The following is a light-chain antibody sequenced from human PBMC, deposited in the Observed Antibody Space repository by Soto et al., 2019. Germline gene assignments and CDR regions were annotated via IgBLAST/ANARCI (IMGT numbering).Light chain of an antibody. CDR2: DVT. V-gene: IGLV2-14*01. CDR1: SSDVGGYNH. CDR3: SSFTSRTTLV. J-gene: IGLJ2*01. Sequence: QSALTQPASVSGSPGQSITISCTGTSSDVGGYNHVSWYQQHPGKAPKLMIYDVTTRPSGVSDRFSGSKSGNTASLTISGLQAEDEADYYCSSFTSRTTLVFGGGTQLTVL.